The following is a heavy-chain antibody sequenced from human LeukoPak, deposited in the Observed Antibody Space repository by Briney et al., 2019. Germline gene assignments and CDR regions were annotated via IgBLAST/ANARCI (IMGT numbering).Heavy chain of an antibody. D-gene: IGHD6-19*01. CDR1: GFTFSNNA. Sequence: GGSLRLSCAASGFTFSNNAMSWVRQAPGKGLECVSVITGSGVSTNSADSVKGRFTISRDNSKNTLYLQMNSLRAEDTAVYYCAKLRGPYSSAWYNDYWGQGTLVTVSS. J-gene: IGHJ4*02. CDR2: ITGSGVST. V-gene: IGHV3-23*01. CDR3: AKLRGPYSSAWYNDY.